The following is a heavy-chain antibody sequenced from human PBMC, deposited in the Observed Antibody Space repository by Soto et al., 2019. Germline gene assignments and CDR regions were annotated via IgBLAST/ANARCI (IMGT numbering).Heavy chain of an antibody. V-gene: IGHV1-69*13. Sequence: ASVKVSCKASGGTFSSYAISWVRQAPGQGLEWMGGIIPIFGTANYAQKFQGRVTITADESTSTAYMELSSLRSEDTAVYYCARGGLLQYHTPFDYWGQGTLVTVSS. CDR3: ARGGLLQYHTPFDY. CDR2: IIPIFGTA. J-gene: IGHJ4*02. D-gene: IGHD2-15*01. CDR1: GGTFSSYA.